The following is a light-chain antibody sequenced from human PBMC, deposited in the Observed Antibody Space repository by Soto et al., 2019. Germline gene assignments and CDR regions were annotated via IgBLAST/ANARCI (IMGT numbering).Light chain of an antibody. CDR3: QQNYSLPIT. CDR2: AAS. V-gene: IGKV1-39*01. CDR1: QSITTY. J-gene: IGKJ5*01. Sequence: DIQMTQSPSSLSASVGDRVTITCRASQSITTYLNWYQQKPGKAPKLLIYAASSLQSGVPSRFSGSGSGTDFTLTITGLQPEDLATYYCQQNYSLPITFGQGTRLEIK.